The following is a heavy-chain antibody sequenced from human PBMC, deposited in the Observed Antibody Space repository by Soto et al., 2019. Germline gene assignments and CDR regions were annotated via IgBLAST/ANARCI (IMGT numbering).Heavy chain of an antibody. CDR1: GGSISSYY. J-gene: IGHJ5*02. V-gene: IGHV4-59*01. Sequence: SETLSLTCTVSGGSISSYYWSWIRQPPGKGLEWIGYIYYSGSTNYNPSLKSRVTISVDTSKNQFSLKLSSVTAADTAVYYCARDKGQWELTWFDPWGQRTLVTISS. CDR3: ARDKGQWELTWFDP. D-gene: IGHD1-26*01. CDR2: IYYSGST.